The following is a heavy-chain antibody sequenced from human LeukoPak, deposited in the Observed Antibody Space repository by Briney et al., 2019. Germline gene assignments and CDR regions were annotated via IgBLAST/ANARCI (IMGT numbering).Heavy chain of an antibody. CDR3: ARALGSRNAFDI. V-gene: IGHV1-2*06. CDR1: GYTFTGYY. CDR2: INPNSGGT. J-gene: IGHJ3*02. D-gene: IGHD1-14*01. Sequence: ASVKVSCKASGYTFTGYYMHWVRQAPGQGLGWMGRINPNSGGTNYAQKFQGRVTMTRDTSISTAYMELSRLRSDDTAVYYCARALGSRNAFDIWGQGTMVTVSS.